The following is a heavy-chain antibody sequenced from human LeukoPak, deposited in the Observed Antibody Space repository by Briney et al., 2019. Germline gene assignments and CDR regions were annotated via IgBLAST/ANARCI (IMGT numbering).Heavy chain of an antibody. D-gene: IGHD3-22*01. CDR1: GFTFSSYG. V-gene: IGHV3-30*18. J-gene: IGHJ6*02. CDR3: AKDLEPNVYDSSGYDSGNGMDV. CDR2: ISYDGSNK. Sequence: GGSLRLSCAASGFTFSSYGMHWVRQAPGKGLEWVAVISYDGSNKYYADSVMGRFTISRDNSKNTLYLQMNSLRAEDTAVYYCAKDLEPNVYDSSGYDSGNGMDVWGQGTTVTVSS.